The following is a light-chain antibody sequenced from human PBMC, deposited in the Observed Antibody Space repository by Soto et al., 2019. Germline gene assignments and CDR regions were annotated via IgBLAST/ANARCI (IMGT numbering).Light chain of an antibody. J-gene: IGKJ3*01. V-gene: IGKV3-11*01. CDR3: QQRSNWPPIFT. Sequence: EIVLTQSPATLSLSPGERATLSCRASQSVSSYLAWYQQKPGQAPRLLIYDASNRATGIPARFSGSGSGTDFTLTISSLEPEYFAVYYCQQRSNWPPIFTFGPGTKVYIK. CDR2: DAS. CDR1: QSVSSY.